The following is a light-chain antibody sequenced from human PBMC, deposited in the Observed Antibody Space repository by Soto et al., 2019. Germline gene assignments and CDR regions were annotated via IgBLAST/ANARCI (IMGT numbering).Light chain of an antibody. CDR3: CSYTGSYSYV. J-gene: IGLJ1*01. V-gene: IGLV2-11*01. Sequence: QSALTQPHSVSGSPGQSVTISCTGTSSDVDGYSYVSWYQQHPGKAPELIIYDVTERPSGVPDRFSGSKSGNTASLTISGLQAEDEADYYCCSYTGSYSYVFGIGTKLTVL. CDR1: SSDVDGYSY. CDR2: DVT.